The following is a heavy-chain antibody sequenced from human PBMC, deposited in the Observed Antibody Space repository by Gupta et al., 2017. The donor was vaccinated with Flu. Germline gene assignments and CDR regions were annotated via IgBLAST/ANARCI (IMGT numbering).Heavy chain of an antibody. Sequence: QMQLKESGPGLVKPSGTLFLTCAVSGVSINTSTWWAWVRQSPEKGLEWIGEIYHTGSTNYNPSLKSRVTISVDKSKNHFSLHLSSVTAADTAVYYCTNRGYSYGSYAGPGFDPWGQGTLVTVSS. V-gene: IGHV4-4*02. CDR1: GVSINTSTW. CDR3: TNRGYSYGSYAGPGFDP. J-gene: IGHJ5*02. D-gene: IGHD5-18*01. CDR2: IYHTGST.